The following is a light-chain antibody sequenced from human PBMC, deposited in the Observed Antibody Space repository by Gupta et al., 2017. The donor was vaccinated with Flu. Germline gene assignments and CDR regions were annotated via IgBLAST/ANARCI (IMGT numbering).Light chain of an antibody. CDR1: QSVNTR. Sequence: EIVMTQSPATLSVSPGERATLSCRASQSVNTRVAWYQQRPGQPPRFLIYAASTGGTDTPARFSGSGSGTEFTFTISNVQSEDFAVYYCQQDDNWPRTFGPGTKVEI. J-gene: IGKJ1*01. V-gene: IGKV3-15*01. CDR3: QQDDNWPRT. CDR2: AAS.